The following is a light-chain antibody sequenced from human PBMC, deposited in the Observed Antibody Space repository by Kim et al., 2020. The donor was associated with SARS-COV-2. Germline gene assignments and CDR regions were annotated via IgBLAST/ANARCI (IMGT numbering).Light chain of an antibody. CDR2: DAS. CDR1: HTLTSSY. Sequence: EVVLTQSPGPLSLTPGERATLSCRASHTLTSSYLAWYQQRPGQAPRLLIHDASIRATGIPDRFSGSGSGTDFTLTISRVEPEDFAVYFCQQYGGSPPYTFGRGTKLEI. CDR3: QQYGGSPPYT. J-gene: IGKJ2*01. V-gene: IGKV3-20*01.